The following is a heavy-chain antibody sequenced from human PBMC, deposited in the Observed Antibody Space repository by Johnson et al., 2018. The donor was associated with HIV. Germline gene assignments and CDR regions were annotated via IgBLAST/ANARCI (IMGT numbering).Heavy chain of an antibody. CDR3: ARDLKGWGLPEDAFDI. CDR2: IWYDGSNK. V-gene: IGHV3-30*19. D-gene: IGHD2-21*01. CDR1: GLTFSSYG. Sequence: QVQLVESGGGVVQPGGSLRLSCAASGLTFSSYGMHWVRQAPGKGLEWVAVIWYDGSNKYYADSVKGRFTISRDNSKNTLYLQMNSLRAEDTAVYYCARDLKGWGLPEDAFDIWGQGTMVTVSS. J-gene: IGHJ3*02.